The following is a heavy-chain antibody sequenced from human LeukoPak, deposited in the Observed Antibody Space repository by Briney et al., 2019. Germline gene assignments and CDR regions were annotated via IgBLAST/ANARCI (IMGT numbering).Heavy chain of an antibody. V-gene: IGHV3-30*02. CDR1: GFTFSSYG. J-gene: IGHJ6*03. CDR3: AKEGRTVKGLYYYYMDV. D-gene: IGHD4-11*01. CDR2: IRYEGSNK. Sequence: PGGSLRLSCAASGFTFSSYGMHWVRQAPGKGLEWVAFIRYEGSNKYYADSVKGRFTISRDNSKNPLYLQMNSLRAEDTAVYYCAKEGRTVKGLYYYYMDVWGKGTTVTVSS.